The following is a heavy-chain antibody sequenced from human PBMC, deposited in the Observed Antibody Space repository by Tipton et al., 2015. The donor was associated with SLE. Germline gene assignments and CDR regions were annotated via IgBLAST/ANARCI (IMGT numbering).Heavy chain of an antibody. Sequence: LSLTCTVSGGSISSRSYYWGWVRQAPGKGLEWVSAISGSGGSTYYADSVKGRFTISRDNSKNSLYLQMNGLRAEDTAVYYCARAPGYSHSSDYSRFWGQGTLVTVSS. CDR1: GGSISSRSYY. CDR2: ISGSGGST. V-gene: IGHV3-23*01. J-gene: IGHJ4*02. D-gene: IGHD3-22*01. CDR3: ARAPGYSHSSDYSRF.